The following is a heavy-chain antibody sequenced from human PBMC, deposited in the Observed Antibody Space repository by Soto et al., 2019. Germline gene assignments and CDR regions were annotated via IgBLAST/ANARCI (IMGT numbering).Heavy chain of an antibody. CDR1: GVTFSSYA. Sequence: SVKVSCKASGVTFSSYAISWVRQAPGQGLEWMGGIIPIFGTANYAQKFQGRVTITADKSTSTAYMELSSLRSEDTAVYYCASQPGRYGSSWREYYYYYGMDVWGQGTTVTVSS. D-gene: IGHD6-13*01. CDR2: IIPIFGTA. J-gene: IGHJ6*02. V-gene: IGHV1-69*06. CDR3: ASQPGRYGSSWREYYYYYGMDV.